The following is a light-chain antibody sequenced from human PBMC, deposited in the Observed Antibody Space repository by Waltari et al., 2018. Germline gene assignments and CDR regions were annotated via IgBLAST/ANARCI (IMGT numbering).Light chain of an antibody. J-gene: IGKJ1*01. V-gene: IGKV4-1*01. CDR1: QSLLHSSNNKNY. Sequence: DIVMTQSPDSLDVSLGERATINCKSSQSLLHSSNNKNYLAWYQQKPGQPPELLFYWASTRESGVPDRFSGSGSGTDFTLTISSLQAEDVAVFYCQQYYSPPWTFGQGTKVEIK. CDR2: WAS. CDR3: QQYYSPPWT.